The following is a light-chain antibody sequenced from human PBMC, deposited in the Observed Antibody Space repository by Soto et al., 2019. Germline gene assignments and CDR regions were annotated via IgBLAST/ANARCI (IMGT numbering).Light chain of an antibody. V-gene: IGLV2-14*01. Sequence: QSALTQPASVSGSPGQSITISCTGTRTDVGGYNFVSWYQQHPGKAPKLIIYEVSNRPSGGSNRFSGSKSDNTASLTISGLQAEDEADYYCCSYVSSKTYVFGTGTKVTVL. CDR2: EVS. J-gene: IGLJ1*01. CDR1: RTDVGGYNF. CDR3: CSYVSSKTYV.